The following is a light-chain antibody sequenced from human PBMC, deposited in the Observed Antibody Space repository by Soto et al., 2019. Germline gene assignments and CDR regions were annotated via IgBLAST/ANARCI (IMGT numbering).Light chain of an antibody. Sequence: DIVLTQSPGTLSLSPGERATLSYRASQTVSSNYLAWCQQRPGQAPRLLIYGASNRATGIPDRFSGSASGTDFTLTISRLEPEEVAVYDRQQYGSSPWTFGQGTKVDIK. CDR1: QTVSSNY. CDR2: GAS. CDR3: QQYGSSPWT. J-gene: IGKJ1*01. V-gene: IGKV3-20*01.